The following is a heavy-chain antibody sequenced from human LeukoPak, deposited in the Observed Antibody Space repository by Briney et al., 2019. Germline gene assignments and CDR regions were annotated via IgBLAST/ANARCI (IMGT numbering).Heavy chain of an antibody. J-gene: IGHJ4*02. V-gene: IGHV3-21*04. D-gene: IGHD4-17*01. Sequence: KPGGSLRLSCVASGFTFSSYTMNRVRQAPGKGLEWVSSISTSGYYIYYADSVKGRFTISRHNSKNTLYLQMNSLRAEDTAVYYCACEVRYSGYGDYYTDYWGQGTLVTVSS. CDR3: ACEVRYSGYGDYYTDY. CDR1: GFTFSSYT. CDR2: ISTSGYYI.